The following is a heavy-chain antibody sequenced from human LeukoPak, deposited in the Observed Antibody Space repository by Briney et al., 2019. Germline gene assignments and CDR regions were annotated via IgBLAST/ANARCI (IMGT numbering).Heavy chain of an antibody. CDR1: GYTFTGYY. V-gene: IGHV1-2*02. D-gene: IGHD6-13*01. J-gene: IGHJ6*03. CDR3: ARSSGAVSSWSYYYYYYMDV. CDR2: INPNSGGT. Sequence: ASVKVSCKASGYTFTGYYMHWVRQAPGQGLEWMGWINPNSGGTNYAQKFQGRVTMTRDTSISTAYMELSRLRSDDTAVYYCARSSGAVSSWSYYYYYYMDVWGKGTTVTISS.